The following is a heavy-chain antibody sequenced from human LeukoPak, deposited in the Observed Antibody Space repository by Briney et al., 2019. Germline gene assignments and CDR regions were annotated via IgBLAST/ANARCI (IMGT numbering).Heavy chain of an antibody. CDR3: ARELMGLTMIVVVNPIDY. CDR2: ISSTSSYI. D-gene: IGHD3-22*01. CDR1: GFTFSSYS. J-gene: IGHJ4*02. Sequence: PGGSLRLSCAASGFTFSSYSMNWVRQAPGKGLEWVSSISSTSSYIYYADSVKGRFTISRENAKNSLFLQMNSLRAEDTAVYYCARELMGLTMIVVVNPIDYWGQGTLVTVSS. V-gene: IGHV3-21*01.